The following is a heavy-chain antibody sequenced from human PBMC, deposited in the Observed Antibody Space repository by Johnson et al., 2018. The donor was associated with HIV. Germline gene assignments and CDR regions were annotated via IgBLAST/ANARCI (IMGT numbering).Heavy chain of an antibody. V-gene: IGHV3-30*02. D-gene: IGHD5-24*01. CDR2: IRYDGSNK. Sequence: QVQLVESGGGVVQPGGSLRLSCAASGFTFSSYGMHWVRQAPGKGLEWVTFIRYDGSNKYFADSVKGRFTISRDNSKSTLYLQMNSLSTEDTAVYYCAKDRSRLHYAFDIWGQGTVVTVSS. CDR3: AKDRSRLHYAFDI. J-gene: IGHJ3*02. CDR1: GFTFSSYG.